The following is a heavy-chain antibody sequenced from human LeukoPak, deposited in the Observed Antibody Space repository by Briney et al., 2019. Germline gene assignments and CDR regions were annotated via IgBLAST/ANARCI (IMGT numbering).Heavy chain of an antibody. CDR2: MNYGYST. Sequence: PSETLSLTCTVSGGSISNNDYFWGWIRQPPGKGLEWIGSMNYGYSTHDNPSLKSHVTISVDTSKTQVSLKLSSMTAAGTAVYCCASRVPGWLGNWFEPWGQGTLVTVSS. V-gene: IGHV4-39*01. CDR1: GGSISNNDYF. J-gene: IGHJ5*02. CDR3: ASRVPGWLGNWFEP. D-gene: IGHD6-19*01.